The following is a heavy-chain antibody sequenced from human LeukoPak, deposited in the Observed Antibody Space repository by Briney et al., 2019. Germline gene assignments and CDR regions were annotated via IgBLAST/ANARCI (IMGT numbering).Heavy chain of an antibody. CDR1: GFTFSSYA. Sequence: GGSLRLSCAASGFTFSSYAMSWVRQAPGKGLEWVSAISGTGGNTYYADSVKGRFTISRDNAKNSLYLQMNSLRAEDTAVYYCARDRSGSYDYWGQGTLVTVSS. CDR2: ISGTGGNT. V-gene: IGHV3-23*01. J-gene: IGHJ4*02. D-gene: IGHD1-26*01. CDR3: ARDRSGSYDY.